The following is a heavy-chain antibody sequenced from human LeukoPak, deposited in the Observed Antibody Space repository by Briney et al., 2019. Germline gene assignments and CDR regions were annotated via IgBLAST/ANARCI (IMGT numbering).Heavy chain of an antibody. V-gene: IGHV4-4*07. CDR1: GGSISSYY. D-gene: IGHD5-18*01. Sequence: SETLSLTCTVSGGSISSYYWSWIRQPAGKGLEWIGRIYTSGSTNYNPSLTSRVTMSVDTSKNQFSLKLSSVTAADTAVYYCARDGGHVDTAMEFDYWGQGTLVTVSS. CDR2: IYTSGST. J-gene: IGHJ4*02. CDR3: ARDGGHVDTAMEFDY.